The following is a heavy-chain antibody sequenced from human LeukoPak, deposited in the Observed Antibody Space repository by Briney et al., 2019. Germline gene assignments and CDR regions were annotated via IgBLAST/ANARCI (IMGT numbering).Heavy chain of an antibody. V-gene: IGHV1-18*01. Sequence: GASVKVSCKASGYTFTSYGISWVRQAPGQGLEWMGWISTYNGNTNYAQKLQGRVTMTTDTSTSTAYMELRSLRSDDTAVYYCARAPGDYVWGSYRHYYFDYWGQGTLVTVSS. CDR1: GYTFTSYG. CDR3: ARAPGDYVWGSYRHYYFDY. J-gene: IGHJ4*02. D-gene: IGHD3-16*02. CDR2: ISTYNGNT.